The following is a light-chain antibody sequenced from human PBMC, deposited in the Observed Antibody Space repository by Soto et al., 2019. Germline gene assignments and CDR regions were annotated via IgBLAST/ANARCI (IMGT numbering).Light chain of an antibody. V-gene: IGKV1-6*01. CDR3: LQDYHYPYT. CDR2: SAS. Sequence: AIEMTQSPSSLSASVGDRVTITCRASQGIRNDLGWYQQKPGKAPELLIYSASTLRSGVPSRFSGSGSGTDFTLTISSLQPEDFATYYCLQDYHYPYTFGQGTKLEI. J-gene: IGKJ2*01. CDR1: QGIRND.